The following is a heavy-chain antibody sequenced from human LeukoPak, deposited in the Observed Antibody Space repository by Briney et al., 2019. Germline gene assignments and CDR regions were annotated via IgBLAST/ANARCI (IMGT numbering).Heavy chain of an antibody. J-gene: IGHJ4*02. CDR1: GFTFSSYA. Sequence: PGGSLRLSCAAFGFTFSSYAMSWVRQAPGKGLEWVSAISGSGGSTYYADSVKGRSTTSRDNSKNPLYLQMNSPRAEDTAVYYCAKADYGPFDYWGQGTLVTVSS. CDR2: ISGSGGST. D-gene: IGHD4/OR15-4a*01. CDR3: AKADYGPFDY. V-gene: IGHV3-23*01.